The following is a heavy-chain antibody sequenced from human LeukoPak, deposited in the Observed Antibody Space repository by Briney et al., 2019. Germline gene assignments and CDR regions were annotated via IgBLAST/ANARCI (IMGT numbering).Heavy chain of an antibody. Sequence: GGSLRLSCAASGFTFSTHAMTWVRQALGKGLEWVSAISGSGAGTYYADSVKGRFTISRDNSKNTLYLQMNSLRAEDTAVYYCAKDRLTVTTWVDPWGQGTLVTVSS. J-gene: IGHJ5*02. D-gene: IGHD4-17*01. CDR1: GFTFSTHA. CDR2: ISGSGAGT. V-gene: IGHV3-23*01. CDR3: AKDRLTVTTWVDP.